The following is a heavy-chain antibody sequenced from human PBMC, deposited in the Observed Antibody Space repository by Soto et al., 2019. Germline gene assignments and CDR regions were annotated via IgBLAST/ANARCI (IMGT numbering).Heavy chain of an antibody. Sequence: PGGSLRLSCAASGFTFSSYSMNWVRQAPGKGLEWVSSISSSSSYIYYADSVKGRFTLSRDNAKNSLYLQMNSLRAEDTAVYYWARDLISSRLVDYWGQGTLVTVSS. V-gene: IGHV3-21*01. D-gene: IGHD6-13*01. J-gene: IGHJ4*02. CDR3: ARDLISSRLVDY. CDR2: ISSSSSYI. CDR1: GFTFSSYS.